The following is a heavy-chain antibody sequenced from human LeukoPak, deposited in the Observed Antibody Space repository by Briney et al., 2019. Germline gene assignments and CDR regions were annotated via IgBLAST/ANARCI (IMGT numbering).Heavy chain of an antibody. CDR1: GFTFSSYA. V-gene: IGHV3-30*04. J-gene: IGHJ4*02. CDR3: ARDQRITMIGFDY. D-gene: IGHD3-22*01. CDR2: ISYDGSNK. Sequence: GSLRLSCAASGFTFSSYAMHWVRQAPGKGLEWVAVISYDGSNKYYADSVKGRFTISRDNSKNTLYLQMNSLRTEDTAVYYCARDQRITMIGFDYWGQGTLVTVSS.